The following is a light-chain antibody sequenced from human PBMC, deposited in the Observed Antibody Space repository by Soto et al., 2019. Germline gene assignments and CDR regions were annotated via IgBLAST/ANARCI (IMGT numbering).Light chain of an antibody. Sequence: EIVLTQSPGTLSLSPGERATLSCRASQSVRSSYLAWYQQKPGQAPRLLIYGASSRATGIPDRFSGSGSGTDFTLTISRLEPEDFAVYYCQQYGSSRRTFGQGTKLEIK. CDR1: QSVRSSY. CDR3: QQYGSSRRT. V-gene: IGKV3-20*01. CDR2: GAS. J-gene: IGKJ2*01.